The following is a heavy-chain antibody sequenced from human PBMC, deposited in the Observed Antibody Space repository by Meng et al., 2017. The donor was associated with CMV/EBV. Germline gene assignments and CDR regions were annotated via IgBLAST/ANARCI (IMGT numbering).Heavy chain of an antibody. D-gene: IGHD6-13*01. CDR1: GGSFSGYY. CDR2: INHCGST. V-gene: IGHV4-34*01. CDR3: ARGAIASADTSYYGMDV. J-gene: IGHJ6*02. Sequence: GSLRLSCAVYGGSFSGYYWSWIRQPPGKGLEWIGEINHCGSTNYNPSLKSRVTISVDTSKTQFSLKLRSVTAADTAVYYCARGAIASADTSYYGMDVWGQGTTVTVSS.